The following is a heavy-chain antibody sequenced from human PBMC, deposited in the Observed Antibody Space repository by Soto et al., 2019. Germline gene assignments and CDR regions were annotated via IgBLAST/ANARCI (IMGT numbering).Heavy chain of an antibody. CDR1: GFSLSTSGVG. J-gene: IGHJ4*02. D-gene: IGHD5-18*01. CDR2: IYWDDDK. CDR3: AHRVHGYSLFDY. V-gene: IGHV2-5*02. Sequence: QITLKESGPTLVKPTQTLTLTCTFSGFSLSTSGVGVAWIRQPPGKALEWLALIYWDDDKRYSPSLRSRLTITKDTSKNQVVLTMTNMDPVDTATYYCAHRVHGYSLFDYWGQGTLVTVSS.